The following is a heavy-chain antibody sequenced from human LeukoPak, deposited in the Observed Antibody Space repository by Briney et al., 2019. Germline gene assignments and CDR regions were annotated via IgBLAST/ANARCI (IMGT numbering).Heavy chain of an antibody. CDR2: IYYSGST. V-gene: IGHV4-59*01. CDR3: ARGYSSSWYDY. CDR1: GDSISNYY. D-gene: IGHD6-13*01. J-gene: IGHJ4*02. Sequence: PSETLSLTCTVSGDSISNYYWSWLRQPPGKGLEWIGYIYYSGSTNYNPSLKSRVTISVDTSKNQFSLKLSSVTAADTAVYYCARGYSSSWYDYWGQGTLVTVSS.